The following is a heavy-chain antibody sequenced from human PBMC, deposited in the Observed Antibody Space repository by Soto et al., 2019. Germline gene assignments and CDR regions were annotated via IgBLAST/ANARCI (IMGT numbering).Heavy chain of an antibody. V-gene: IGHV3-23*01. CDR2: ITASGGSK. Sequence: LRLSCAASGFTFSSYAMSWVRQAPGKGLEWVSGITASGGSKSYADSVKGRFTISRDNSKNTLYLQMNSLRAEDTAVYYCAHTQGIVLVPAAIWYWGQGTLVTVSS. CDR1: GFTFSSYA. D-gene: IGHD2-2*02. CDR3: AHTQGIVLVPAAIWY. J-gene: IGHJ4*02.